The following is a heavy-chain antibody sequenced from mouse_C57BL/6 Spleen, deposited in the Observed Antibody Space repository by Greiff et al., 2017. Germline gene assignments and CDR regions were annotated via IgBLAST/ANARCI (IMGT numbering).Heavy chain of an antibody. CDR3: AGGNPTGLTY. CDR1: GYTFTSYG. V-gene: IGHV1-81*01. D-gene: IGHD1-1*01. Sequence: QVQLQQSGAELARPGASVKLSCKASGYTFTSYGISWVKQRTGQGLEWIGEIYPRSGNTYYNEKFKGKATLTADKSSSTAYMELRSLTSEDSAVYFCAGGNPTGLTYWGQGTLVTVSA. J-gene: IGHJ3*01. CDR2: IYPRSGNT.